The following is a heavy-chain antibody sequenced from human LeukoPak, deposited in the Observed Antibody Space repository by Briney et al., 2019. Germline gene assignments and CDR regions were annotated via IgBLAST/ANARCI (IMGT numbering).Heavy chain of an antibody. CDR1: GDSISNSNHY. D-gene: IGHD3-10*01. CDR2: IYYSGST. Sequence: SETLSLTCTVSGDSISNSNHYWAWIRQPPGKGLEWIGSIYYSGSTYYNPSLKSRATMSVDLSKNQFALKLSAVTAADTAVYYCAKTPRLLWFGELLAGWFDPWGQGTLVTVSS. CDR3: AKTPRLLWFGELLAGWFDP. V-gene: IGHV4-39*01. J-gene: IGHJ5*02.